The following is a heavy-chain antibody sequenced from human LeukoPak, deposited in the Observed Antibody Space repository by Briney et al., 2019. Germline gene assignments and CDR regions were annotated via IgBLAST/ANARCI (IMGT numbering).Heavy chain of an antibody. Sequence: GGSLRLSCAASRFTFSSYWMHWVRQAPGKGLVWVSRINTDGSSTTYADSVKGRFTISRDNAKNSLYLQMNSLRAEDTAVYYCARDPSPRTSYYYYYMDVWGQGTTVTVSS. CDR1: RFTFSSYW. CDR3: ARDPSPRTSYYYYYMDV. D-gene: IGHD2-2*01. V-gene: IGHV3-74*01. CDR2: INTDGSST. J-gene: IGHJ6*03.